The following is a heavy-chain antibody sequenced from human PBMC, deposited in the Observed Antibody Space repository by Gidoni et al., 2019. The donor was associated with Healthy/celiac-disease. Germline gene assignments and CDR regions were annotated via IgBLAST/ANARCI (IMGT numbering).Heavy chain of an antibody. D-gene: IGHD1-1*01. CDR3: AKDQSWNLPTGVNWFDP. CDR1: GFTFSNYA. CDR2: ISGSGGST. Sequence: EVQLLESGGGLVQPGGSLRLSCAASGFTFSNYAMSWVRQAPGKGLEWVSAISGSGGSTDYADSVKGRFTSSRDNSKNTLYLQMNSLRAEDTAGYYCAKDQSWNLPTGVNWFDPWGQGTLVTVSS. J-gene: IGHJ5*02. V-gene: IGHV3-23*01.